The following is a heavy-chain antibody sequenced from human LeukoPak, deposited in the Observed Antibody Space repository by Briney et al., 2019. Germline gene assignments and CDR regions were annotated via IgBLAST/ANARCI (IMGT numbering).Heavy chain of an antibody. V-gene: IGHV4-61*01. CDR2: IYYSGST. Sequence: SETLSLTCTVSGYSSSSGYYWSWIRQPPGKGLEWIGYIYYSGSTNYNPSLKSRVTISVDTSKNQFSLKLSSVTAADTAVYYCAREGEMATIFDYWGQGTLVTVSS. CDR3: AREGEMATIFDY. D-gene: IGHD5-24*01. CDR1: GYSSSSGYY. J-gene: IGHJ4*02.